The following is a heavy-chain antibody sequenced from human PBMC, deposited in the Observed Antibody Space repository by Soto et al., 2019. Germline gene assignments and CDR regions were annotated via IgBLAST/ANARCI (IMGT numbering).Heavy chain of an antibody. CDR3: ASDNFYFYYGMDV. D-gene: IGHD3-22*01. CDR1: GGSISSSSYY. CDR2: IYYSGGT. V-gene: IGHV4-39*01. Sequence: SETLSLTCTVSGGSISSSSYYWGWIRQPPGKGLEWIGSIYYSGGTYYNPSLRSRVIISVDTSKNEFSLKLTSVTAADTAGYYCASDNFYFYYGMDVWGQGTTVTVSS. J-gene: IGHJ6*02.